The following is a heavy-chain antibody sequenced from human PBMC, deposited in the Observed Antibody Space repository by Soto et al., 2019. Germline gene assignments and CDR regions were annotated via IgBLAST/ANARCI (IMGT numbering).Heavy chain of an antibody. J-gene: IGHJ6*02. CDR3: ARDGTAMVPSYGMDV. CDR1: GGSISSYY. V-gene: IGHV4-59*01. Sequence: PSETLSLTCTVSGGSISSYYWSWIRQPPGKGLEWIGYIYYSGSTNYNPSLKSRVTISVDTSKNQFSLKLSSVTAADTAVYYCARDGTAMVPSYGMDVWAQGTTVTVSS. D-gene: IGHD5-18*01. CDR2: IYYSGST.